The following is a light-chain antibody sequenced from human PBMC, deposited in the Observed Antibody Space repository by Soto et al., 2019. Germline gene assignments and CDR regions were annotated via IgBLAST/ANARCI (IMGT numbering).Light chain of an antibody. CDR3: QQSYSTPPVT. V-gene: IGKV1-39*01. J-gene: IGKJ2*01. CDR2: AAS. CDR1: QSISSY. Sequence: DIQMTQSPSSLSASVGDRVTITCRASQSISSYLNWYQQKPGKATKLLIYAASSLQSGVTSRFSGSGSGTDFTLTISSLQPEDCATYYCQQSYSTPPVTFGQGTKLEIK.